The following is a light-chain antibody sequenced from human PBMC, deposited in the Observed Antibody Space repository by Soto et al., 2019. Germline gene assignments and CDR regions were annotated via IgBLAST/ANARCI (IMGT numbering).Light chain of an antibody. V-gene: IGKV1-5*03. J-gene: IGKJ1*01. CDR2: KAS. CDR3: QHYNSYSEA. CDR1: QSIRPW. Sequence: RMTQSPSSFSASTGDRVTITCRASQSIRPWLAWYQQKPGKAPKLLIYKASTLKSGVPSRFSGSGSGTEFTLTISSLQPDDFATYYCQHYNSYSEAFGQGTKVDI.